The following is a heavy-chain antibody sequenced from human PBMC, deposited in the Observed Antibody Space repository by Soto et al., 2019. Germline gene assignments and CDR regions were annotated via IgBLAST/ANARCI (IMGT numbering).Heavy chain of an antibody. D-gene: IGHD1-26*01. CDR3: ARQLIVGATINYYYYYGMDV. J-gene: IGHJ6*02. Sequence: GGSLRLSCAASGFTFSSYAMHWVRQAPGKGLEWVAVISYDGSNKYYADSVKGRFTISRDNSKNTLYLQMNSLRAEDTAVYYCARQLIVGATINYYYYYGMDVWGQGTTVTVSS. CDR1: GFTFSSYA. CDR2: ISYDGSNK. V-gene: IGHV3-30-3*01.